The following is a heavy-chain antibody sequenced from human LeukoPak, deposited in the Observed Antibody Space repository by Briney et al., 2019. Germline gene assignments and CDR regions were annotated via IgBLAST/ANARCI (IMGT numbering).Heavy chain of an antibody. J-gene: IGHJ4*02. V-gene: IGHV7-4-1*02. D-gene: IGHD3-9*01. CDR2: INTNTGNP. CDR3: ARLYDILTGPIDY. CDR1: GYTFTNYT. Sequence: ASVKVSCKASGYTFTNYTINWVRQAPGQGLEWMGWINTNTGNPTFAQGFTGRFVLSLDTSVSTAYLQINSLRAEDTAVYYCARLYDILTGPIDYWGQGTLVTVSS.